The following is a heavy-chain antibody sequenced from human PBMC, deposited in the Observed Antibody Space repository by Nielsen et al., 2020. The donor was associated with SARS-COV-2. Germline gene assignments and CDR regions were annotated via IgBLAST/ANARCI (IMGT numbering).Heavy chain of an antibody. CDR3: ARANPGKWVWFDP. D-gene: IGHD1-26*01. J-gene: IGHJ5*02. CDR1: GYTFTSYG. V-gene: IGHV1-18*01. CDR2: ISAYNGNT. Sequence: ASVKFPCKASGYTFTSYGISWARQAPGRGLEWMGWISAYNGNTNYAQKLQGRVTMTTDTSTSTAYMELRSLRSDDTAVYYCARANPGKWVWFDPWGQGTLVTVSS.